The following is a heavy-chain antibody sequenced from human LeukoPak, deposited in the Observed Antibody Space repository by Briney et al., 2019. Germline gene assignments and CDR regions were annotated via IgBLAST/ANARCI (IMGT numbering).Heavy chain of an antibody. CDR2: ISSSSSYI. CDR1: GFTFSSYG. J-gene: IGHJ4*02. V-gene: IGHV3-21*01. D-gene: IGHD3-3*01. CDR3: ARGGRLRFLEWLFHY. Sequence: PGGSLRLSCAASGFTFSSYGMTWVRQAPGKGLEWVSSISSSSSYIYYADSVKGRFTISRDNAKNLLYLQMNSLRAEDTAVYYCARGGRLRFLEWLFHYWGQGTLVTVSS.